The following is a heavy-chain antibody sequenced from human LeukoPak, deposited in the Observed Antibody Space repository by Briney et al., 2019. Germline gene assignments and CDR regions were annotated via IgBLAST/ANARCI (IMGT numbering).Heavy chain of an antibody. J-gene: IGHJ4*02. CDR3: AKDPKVRYCSSTSCNY. D-gene: IGHD2-2*01. V-gene: IGHV3-21*01. CDR2: ISSSSSYI. CDR1: GFTFSSYS. Sequence: GGSLRLSCAASGFTFSSYSMNWVRQAPGKGLEWVSSISSSSSYIYYADSVKGRFTISRDNAKNSLYLQMNSLRAEDTAVYYCAKDPKVRYCSSTSCNYWGQGTLVTVSS.